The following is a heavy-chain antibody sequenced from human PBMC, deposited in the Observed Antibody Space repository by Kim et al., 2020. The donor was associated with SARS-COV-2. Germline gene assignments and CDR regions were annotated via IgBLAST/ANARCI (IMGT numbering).Heavy chain of an antibody. V-gene: IGHV1-3*01. D-gene: IGHD6-13*01. CDR2: NT. J-gene: IGHJ4*02. CDR3: ARDLGGIAGY. Sequence: NTKYSQKFQGRVTITRDTSASTAYMELSSLRSEDTAVYYCARDLGGIAGYWGQGTLVTVSS.